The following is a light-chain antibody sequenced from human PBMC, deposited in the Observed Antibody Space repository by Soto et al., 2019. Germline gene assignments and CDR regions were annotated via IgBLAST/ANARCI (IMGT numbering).Light chain of an antibody. V-gene: IGLV4-69*01. Sequence: QPVLTQSPSVSASLGASVKLTCTLSSGHSSYAIAWHQQQPEKGPRYLVNVNSDGSHSKGDGIPDRFSGSSSGAERYLTISSLQSDDEADYYCQTWGTDTVVFGGGTKLTVL. CDR1: SGHSSYA. CDR2: VNSDGSH. J-gene: IGLJ2*01. CDR3: QTWGTDTVV.